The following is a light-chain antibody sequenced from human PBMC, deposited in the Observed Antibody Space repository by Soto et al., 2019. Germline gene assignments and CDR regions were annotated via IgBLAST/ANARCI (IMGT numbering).Light chain of an antibody. CDR2: KVS. V-gene: IGKV2-30*02. Sequence: DVVMTQSPLSLPVTLGQPASISCRSNQSLVHSDGIAYFSWFQQRPGRSPRRLIYKVSNRGSGVPARFSGSGSGTDFALKISRVEAEDVAIYYCMQATHWPHTFGQGTKVDIK. CDR3: MQATHWPHT. J-gene: IGKJ2*01. CDR1: QSLVHSDGIAY.